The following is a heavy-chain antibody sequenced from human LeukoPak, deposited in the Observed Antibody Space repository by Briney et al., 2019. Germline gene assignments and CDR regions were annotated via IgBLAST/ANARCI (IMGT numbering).Heavy chain of an antibody. J-gene: IGHJ6*02. CDR3: AKEVTIPAAGRKDYYYYGLDV. D-gene: IGHD6-13*01. V-gene: IGHV3-30-3*01. CDR1: GFTFSSCA. CDR2: ISYDGSNK. Sequence: GGSLRLSCAASGFTFSSCAMHWVRQAPGKGLEWVAVISYDGSNKYYADSVKGRFTISRDNSKNTLYLQMDSLRAEDTAVYYCAKEVTIPAAGRKDYYYYGLDVWGQGTTVTVSS.